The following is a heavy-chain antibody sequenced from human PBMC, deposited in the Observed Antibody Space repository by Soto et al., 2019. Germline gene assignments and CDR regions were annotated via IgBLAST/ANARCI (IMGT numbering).Heavy chain of an antibody. CDR2: ISNDGSKK. J-gene: IGHJ6*02. V-gene: IGHV3-30*18. D-gene: IGHD5-18*01. CDR3: AKDSGTAMVTPYYHCGMDF. Sequence: PGGSLRLSWAASGFTFSSYGMHWVRQAPGKGLEWVAVISNDGSKKYYADSVKGRFTISRDNSKNTLYLQMNSLRAEDTAVYYCAKDSGTAMVTPYYHCGMDFWGPGPT. CDR1: GFTFSSYG.